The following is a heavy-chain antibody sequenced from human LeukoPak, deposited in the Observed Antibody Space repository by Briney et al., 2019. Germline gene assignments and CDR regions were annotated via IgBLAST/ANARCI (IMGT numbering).Heavy chain of an antibody. J-gene: IGHJ5*02. CDR2: IYYSGST. CDR3: ARQAPRYSGYDRLLHFDP. V-gene: IGHV4-39*01. D-gene: IGHD5-12*01. CDR1: GGSISSSTYY. Sequence: PSETLSLTCTVSGGSISSSTYYWGWIPQPPGKGLEWIGCIYYSGSTYYNPSLKSRGTISVDTSKNQFSLKVSSVTAADTAVYYCARQAPRYSGYDRLLHFDPWGQGTLVTVSS.